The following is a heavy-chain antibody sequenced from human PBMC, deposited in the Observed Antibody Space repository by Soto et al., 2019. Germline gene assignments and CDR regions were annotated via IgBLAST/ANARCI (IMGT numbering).Heavy chain of an antibody. CDR2: INPNSGGT. D-gene: IGHD3-22*01. Sequence: ASVKVSCKASGYTFTGYYMHWVRQAPGQGLEWMGWINPNSGGTNYAQEFQGWVTMTRDTSISTAYMELSRPRSDDTAVYYCARDKPPVVLCRDSSGYPSHGMDVWGQGTTVTVSS. J-gene: IGHJ6*02. V-gene: IGHV1-2*04. CDR3: ARDKPPVVLCRDSSGYPSHGMDV. CDR1: GYTFTGYY.